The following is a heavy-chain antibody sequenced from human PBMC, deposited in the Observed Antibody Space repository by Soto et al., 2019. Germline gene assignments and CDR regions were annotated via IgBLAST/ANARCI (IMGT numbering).Heavy chain of an antibody. J-gene: IGHJ4*02. CDR3: ATVGQQWLVNYFDY. Sequence: PSETLSLTCTVSGGSVSSGSYYWSWIRQPPGKGLEWIGYIYYSGSTNYNPSLKSRVTISVDTSKNQFSLKLSSVTAADTAVYYCATVGQQWLVNYFDYWGQGTLVTVSS. D-gene: IGHD6-19*01. V-gene: IGHV4-61*01. CDR2: IYYSGST. CDR1: GGSVSSGSYY.